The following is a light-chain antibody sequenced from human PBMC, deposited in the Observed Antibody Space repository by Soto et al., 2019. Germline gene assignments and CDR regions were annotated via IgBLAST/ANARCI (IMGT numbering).Light chain of an antibody. J-gene: IGLJ3*02. CDR1: RSNIGNNA. V-gene: IGLV1-44*01. CDR2: NNN. Sequence: QSVLTQTPSASGTPGQTVTISCSGSRSNIGNNAVSWYQQFPGTAPKLLIYNNNQRPSGVPDRFSGSKSGTSASLAISGLQSEDEADYYCATWDDSLNARGVFGGGTMLTVL. CDR3: ATWDDSLNARGV.